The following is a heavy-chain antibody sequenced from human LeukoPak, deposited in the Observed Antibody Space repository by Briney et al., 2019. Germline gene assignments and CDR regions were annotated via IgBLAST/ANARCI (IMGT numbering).Heavy chain of an antibody. CDR2: ISGNGGRT. D-gene: IGHD3-22*01. J-gene: IGHJ4*02. CDR1: GFSFISHA. V-gene: IGHV3-23*01. CDR3: AKEYYYDPIALFDY. Sequence: TGGSLRLSCAASGFSFISHAMSWVRQAPGKGLEWVSSISGNGGRTYYADSVKGRFTISRDNSKNTLYLQMNSLRAEDTAVYYCAKEYYYDPIALFDYWGQGTLVTVSS.